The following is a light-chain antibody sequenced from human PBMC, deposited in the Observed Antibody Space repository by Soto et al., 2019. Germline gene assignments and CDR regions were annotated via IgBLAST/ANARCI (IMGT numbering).Light chain of an antibody. V-gene: IGKV3-20*01. Sequence: EMVLTQSPGPLAFSPGERATLSGRASQSVSSTYLAWYQQRPGQAPRLLIYGASTRATGIPDRFSGSGSGTDFTLTISRLEPEDFAVYYCQHYGSSLWTFGQGTKVELK. CDR1: QSVSSTY. CDR2: GAS. CDR3: QHYGSSLWT. J-gene: IGKJ1*01.